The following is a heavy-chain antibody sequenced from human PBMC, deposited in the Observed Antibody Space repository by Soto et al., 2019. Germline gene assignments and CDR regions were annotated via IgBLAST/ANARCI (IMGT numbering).Heavy chain of an antibody. CDR1: GDTFSVHL. Sequence: QVQLVQSGAEVKKPGTSVRVSCKISGDTFSVHLISWVRQAPGQGLEWMGRVNPGLDIANYAQRFQDRVTITADKSTSTAYMELRSLRSEDTAMYYCARHGSSAWSPGYFGAWGLGTLVTVSS. D-gene: IGHD2-15*01. J-gene: IGHJ4*02. V-gene: IGHV1-69*02. CDR2: VNPGLDIA. CDR3: ARHGSSAWSPGYFGA.